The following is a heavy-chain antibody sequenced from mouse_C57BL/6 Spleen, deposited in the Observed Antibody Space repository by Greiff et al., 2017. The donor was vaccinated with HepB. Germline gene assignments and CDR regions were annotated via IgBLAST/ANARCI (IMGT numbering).Heavy chain of an antibody. D-gene: IGHD2-4*01. J-gene: IGHJ2*01. CDR1: GYTFTSYW. Sequence: QVQLKQPGAELVKPGASVKLSCKASGYTFTSYWMHWVKQRPGQGLEWIGMIHPNSGSTNYNEKFKSKATLTVDKSSSTAYMQLSSLTSEDSAVYYCAPRGDYPPFDYWGQGTTLTVSS. CDR3: APRGDYPPFDY. V-gene: IGHV1-64*01. CDR2: IHPNSGST.